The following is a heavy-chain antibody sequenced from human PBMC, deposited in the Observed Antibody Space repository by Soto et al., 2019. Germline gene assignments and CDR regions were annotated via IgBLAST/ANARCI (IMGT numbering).Heavy chain of an antibody. CDR2: INHSGST. D-gene: IGHD2-2*01. CDR3: ARGTVPAAMPPGYYYYYMDV. J-gene: IGHJ6*03. CDR1: GGSFSGYY. V-gene: IGHV4-34*01. Sequence: SETLSLTCAVYGGSFSGYYWSWIRQPPGKGLEWIGEINHSGSTNYNPSLKSRVTISVDTSKNQFSLKLSSVTAADTAVYYCARGTVPAAMPPGYYYYYMDVWGKGTTVTVSS.